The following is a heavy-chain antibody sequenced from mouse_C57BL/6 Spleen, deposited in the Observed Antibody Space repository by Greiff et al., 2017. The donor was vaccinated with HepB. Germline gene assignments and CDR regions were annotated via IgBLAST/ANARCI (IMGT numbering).Heavy chain of an antibody. CDR3: ARLGRNDFDY. V-gene: IGHV1-80*01. Sequence: VQLQQSGAELVKPGASVKISCKASGYAFSSYWMNWVKQRPGKGLEWIGQISPGAGDTNYNGKFKGKATLTADKASSTAYMQLSSLTSEDSAVYCCARLGRNDFDYWGQGTTLTVSS. CDR2: ISPGAGDT. J-gene: IGHJ2*01. D-gene: IGHD4-1*01. CDR1: GYAFSSYW.